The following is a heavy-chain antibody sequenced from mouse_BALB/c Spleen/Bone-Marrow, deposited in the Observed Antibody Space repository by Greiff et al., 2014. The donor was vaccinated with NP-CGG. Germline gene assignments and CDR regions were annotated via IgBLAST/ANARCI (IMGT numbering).Heavy chain of an antibody. Sequence: QVQLQQSGAELAKPGASVKMSCKASGHTFTIYWMHWVKQRPGQGLEWIGYINPSTGYTEYNQKFKDKATLTADKSSSTAYMQLSSLTSEDSAVYYCARYGGRSYDGFAYWGQGTLVTVSA. CDR3: ARYGGRSYDGFAY. D-gene: IGHD2-12*01. CDR2: INPSTGYT. J-gene: IGHJ3*01. CDR1: GHTFTIYW. V-gene: IGHV1-7*01.